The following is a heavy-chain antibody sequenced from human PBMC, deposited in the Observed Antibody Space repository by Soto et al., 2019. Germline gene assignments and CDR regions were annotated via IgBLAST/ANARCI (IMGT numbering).Heavy chain of an antibody. CDR2: INHSGTT. D-gene: IGHD3-10*01. V-gene: IGHV4-34*01. J-gene: IGHJ5*02. Sequence: QVQLQQWGAGLLKPSETLSLTCAVYGGSFSGYYWSWIRQPAGKGLEWIGEINHSGTTNYNPSLKSRVTISVETAKNQFSLKLSSVTAADTAVYYCAREGRVTMVRGAPCWFDPWGQGTLVTVSS. CDR1: GGSFSGYY. CDR3: AREGRVTMVRGAPCWFDP.